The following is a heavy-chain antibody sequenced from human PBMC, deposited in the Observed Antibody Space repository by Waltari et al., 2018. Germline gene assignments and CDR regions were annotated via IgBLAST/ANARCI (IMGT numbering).Heavy chain of an antibody. J-gene: IGHJ3*02. V-gene: IGHV4-59*01. CDR2: IYYSGST. Sequence: QVQLQESGPGLVKPSETLSLTCTVSGGSISSYYWSWIRQPPGKGLEWIGYIYYSGSTNYNPSLKSRVTITVDTSKNQFSPKLSSVTAADTAGYYCARGKGGAGDAFDIWGQGTMVTVSS. CDR3: ARGKGGAGDAFDI. D-gene: IGHD6-19*01. CDR1: GGSISSYY.